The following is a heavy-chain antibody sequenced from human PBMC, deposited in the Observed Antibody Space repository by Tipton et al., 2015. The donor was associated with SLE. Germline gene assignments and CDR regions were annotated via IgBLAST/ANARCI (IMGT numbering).Heavy chain of an antibody. Sequence: SLRLSCEASGFIFSSHWMHWVRQAPGKGLVWVSRINSDGGSTAYADSVKGRFTISRDNAKNSLYLQMNSLRAEDTAVYYCASDYYDSSGYSPWAFDYWGQGTLVTVSS. CDR3: ASDYYDSSGYSPWAFDY. J-gene: IGHJ4*02. CDR2: INSDGGST. D-gene: IGHD3-22*01. CDR1: GFIFSSHW. V-gene: IGHV3-74*01.